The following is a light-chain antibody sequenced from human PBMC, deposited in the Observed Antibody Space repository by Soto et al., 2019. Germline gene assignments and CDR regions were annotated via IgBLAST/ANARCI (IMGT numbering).Light chain of an antibody. CDR1: QSVSNN. Sequence: EIVMTQSPATLSVSPGESATLSCRASQSVSNNLAWYQQRPGQAPRLLIYDASSRATGIPDRFSGSGSGTDFTLTISRLEPEDFAVYHCQQYDTSPTFGQGTKVDIK. CDR2: DAS. J-gene: IGKJ1*01. V-gene: IGKV3-20*01. CDR3: QQYDTSPT.